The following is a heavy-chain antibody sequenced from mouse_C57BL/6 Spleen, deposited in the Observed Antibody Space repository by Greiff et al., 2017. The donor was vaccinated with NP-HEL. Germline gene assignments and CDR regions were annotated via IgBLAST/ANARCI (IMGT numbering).Heavy chain of an antibody. CDR3: ARDYYGSSPWFAY. J-gene: IGHJ3*01. CDR2: INPNNGGT. CDR1: GYTFTDYN. V-gene: IGHV1-22*01. D-gene: IGHD1-1*01. Sequence: EVKLVESGPELVKPGASVKMSCKASGYTFTDYNMHWVKQSHGKSLEWIGYINPNNGGTSYNQKFKGKATLTVNKSSSTAYMELRSLTSEDSAVHYCARDYYGSSPWFAYWGQGTLVTVSA.